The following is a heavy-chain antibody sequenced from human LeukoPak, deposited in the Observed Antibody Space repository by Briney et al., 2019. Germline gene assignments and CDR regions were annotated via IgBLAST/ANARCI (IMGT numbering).Heavy chain of an antibody. CDR1: GFTFSSYA. V-gene: IGHV3-64*01. J-gene: IGHJ4*02. Sequence: SGGSLRLSCAASGFTFSSYAMHWVRQAPGKGLEYVSAISSNGGSTYYANSVKGRFTISRDNSKNTLYLQMGSLRAEDMAVYYCARGPSQLLRGDLFDYWGQGTLVTVSS. CDR2: ISSNGGST. CDR3: ARGPSQLLRGDLFDY. D-gene: IGHD1-1*01.